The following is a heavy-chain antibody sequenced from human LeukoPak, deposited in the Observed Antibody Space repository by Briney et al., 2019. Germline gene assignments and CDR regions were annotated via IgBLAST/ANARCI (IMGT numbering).Heavy chain of an antibody. CDR3: ARVGYGRAGY. J-gene: IGHJ4*02. CDR1: GGSISSSSYY. D-gene: IGHD5-18*01. CDR2: IYYSGST. Sequence: SETLSLTCTVSGGSISSSSYYWGWIRQPPGKGLEWIGSIYYSGSTYYNPSLKSRVTISVDTSKNQFSLKLSSVTAADTAVYYCARVGYGRAGYWGQGTLVTVSS. V-gene: IGHV4-39*01.